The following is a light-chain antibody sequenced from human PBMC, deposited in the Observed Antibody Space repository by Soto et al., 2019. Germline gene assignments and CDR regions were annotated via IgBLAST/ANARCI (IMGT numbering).Light chain of an antibody. CDR3: QQYGSSPTST. V-gene: IGKV3-20*01. Sequence: EVVLTQSPGTLSLSPGERATLSCRASQSVSNNYLAWYQQKPGQSPNLLIFGSSDRATGIPDRFSGSGSGTDFTLPIISLEREDFAVYYCQQYGSSPTSTFGQGTKLEIK. CDR1: QSVSNNY. CDR2: GSS. J-gene: IGKJ2*01.